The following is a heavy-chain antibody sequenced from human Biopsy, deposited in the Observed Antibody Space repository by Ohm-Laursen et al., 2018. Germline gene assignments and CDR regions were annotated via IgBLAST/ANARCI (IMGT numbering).Heavy chain of an antibody. CDR3: ARGDYFDSNGYFWFDP. CDR1: NVPFSSFY. CDR2: IFNSANT. Sequence: TLSLTCAVYNVPFSSFYWSWIRQPPGKGLEWIGYIFNSANTYYNPSLKNLITISGDTSKNQFSLKLNSVTAADTAVYYCARGDYFDSNGYFWFDPWGQGTLVTVSS. J-gene: IGHJ5*02. D-gene: IGHD3-22*01. V-gene: IGHV4-34*09.